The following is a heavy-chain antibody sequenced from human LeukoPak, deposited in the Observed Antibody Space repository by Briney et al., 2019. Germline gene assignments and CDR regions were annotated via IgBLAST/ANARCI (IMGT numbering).Heavy chain of an antibody. V-gene: IGHV3-30*18. D-gene: IGHD1-26*01. CDR3: AKDREYVGAIELVSIDY. CDR1: GFTFSSYG. J-gene: IGHJ4*02. CDR2: ISYDGSNK. Sequence: PGGSLRLSCAASGFTFSSYGMHWVRQAPGKGLEWVAVISYDGSNKYYADSVKGRFTISRDNSKNTLYLQMNSLRAEDTAVYYCAKDREYVGAIELVSIDYWGQGTLVTVSS.